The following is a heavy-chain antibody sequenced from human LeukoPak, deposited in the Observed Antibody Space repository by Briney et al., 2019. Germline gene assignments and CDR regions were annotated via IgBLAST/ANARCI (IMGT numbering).Heavy chain of an antibody. V-gene: IGHV3-30*04. CDR3: ARPLYTYGPYYYGMDV. CDR2: ISYDGSNK. D-gene: IGHD5-18*01. J-gene: IGHJ6*02. CDR1: GFTFSSYA. Sequence: GGSLRLSCAASGFTFSSYAMHWVRQAPCKGLEWVAVISYDGSNKYYADSVKGRFTISRDNSKNTLYLQMNSLRAEDTAVYYCARPLYTYGPYYYGMDVWGQGTTVAVSS.